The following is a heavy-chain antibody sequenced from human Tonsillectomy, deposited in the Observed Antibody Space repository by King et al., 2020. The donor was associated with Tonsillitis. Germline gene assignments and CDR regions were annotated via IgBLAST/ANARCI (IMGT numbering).Heavy chain of an antibody. D-gene: IGHD1-20*01. J-gene: IGHJ3*02. Sequence: VQLVESGGGVVQPGRSLRLSCAASGFTFSSYGMHWVRQAPGKGLEWVAVISYDGSNKYYADSVKGRFTISRDNSKNTLYLQMNSLRAEDTAVYYCAKDRPRGITGTAPPDAFDIWGAGTMVTVSS. CDR2: ISYDGSNK. V-gene: IGHV3-30*18. CDR1: GFTFSSYG. CDR3: AKDRPRGITGTAPPDAFDI.